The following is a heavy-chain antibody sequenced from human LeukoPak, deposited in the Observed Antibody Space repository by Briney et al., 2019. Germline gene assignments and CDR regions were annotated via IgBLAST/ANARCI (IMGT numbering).Heavy chain of an antibody. D-gene: IGHD3-10*01. Sequence: GSSVKVSCKASGSTFTGYYMDWVQQAPGQGLEWIGRINPNSGGTNYAQKFQGRVTMTRDTSISTAYKELSRLRSDDTAVDYWARGDYGSGSYYNGSPPPGYWGQGTLVTVSS. J-gene: IGHJ4*02. CDR1: GSTFTGYY. CDR2: INPNSGGT. CDR3: ARGDYGSGSYYNGSPPPGY. V-gene: IGHV1-2*06.